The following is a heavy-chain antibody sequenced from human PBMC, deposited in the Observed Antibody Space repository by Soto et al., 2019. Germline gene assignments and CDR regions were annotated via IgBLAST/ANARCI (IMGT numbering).Heavy chain of an antibody. Sequence: GGSLRLSCAASGFTFSSYGMHWVRQAPGKGLEWVAVISYDGSNKYYADSVKGRFTISRDNSKNTLYLQMSGLTPEDTAVYYCARDQTGITTTGGGRIDHWGQGTLVTVSS. J-gene: IGHJ4*02. CDR3: ARDQTGITTTGGGRIDH. V-gene: IGHV3-30*03. CDR2: ISYDGSNK. CDR1: GFTFSSYG. D-gene: IGHD1-20*01.